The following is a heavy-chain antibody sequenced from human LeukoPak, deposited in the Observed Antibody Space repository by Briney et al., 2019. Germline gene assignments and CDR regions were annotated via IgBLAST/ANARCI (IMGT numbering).Heavy chain of an antibody. CDR1: GGSISSYY. CDR3: TRHYSSSWDFDY. J-gene: IGHJ4*02. V-gene: IGHV4-59*08. CDR2: IYYSGST. Sequence: SETLSLTCTVSGGSISSYYWSWIRQPPGKGLEWIGYIYYSGSTNYNPSLKSRVTISVDTSKNQFSLKLSSVTAADTAVYYCTRHYSSSWDFDYWGQGTLVTVSS. D-gene: IGHD6-13*01.